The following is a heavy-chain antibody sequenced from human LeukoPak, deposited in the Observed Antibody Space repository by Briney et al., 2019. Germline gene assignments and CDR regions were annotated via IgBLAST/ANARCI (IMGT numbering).Heavy chain of an antibody. J-gene: IGHJ4*02. CDR2: ISGSGGST. V-gene: IGHV3-23*01. Sequence: GGSLRLSCAASGFTFSSYAVSWVRQAPGKGLEWVSAISGSGGSTYYADSVKGRFTISRDNSKNTLYLQMNSLRAEDTAVYYCAKGTYYYGSGSYTFPDYWGQGTLVTVSS. CDR3: AKGTYYYGSGSYTFPDY. CDR1: GFTFSSYA. D-gene: IGHD3-10*01.